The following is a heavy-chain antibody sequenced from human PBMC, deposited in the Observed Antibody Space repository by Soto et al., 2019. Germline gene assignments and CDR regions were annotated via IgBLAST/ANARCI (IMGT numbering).Heavy chain of an antibody. CDR3: ARGGQRWGNWFDP. CDR1: GGSISSGGYS. J-gene: IGHJ5*02. V-gene: IGHV4-30-2*01. D-gene: IGHD3-16*01. CDR2: IYHSGST. Sequence: SETLSLTCAVSGGSISSGGYSWSWIRQPPGKGLEWIGYIYHSGSTYYNPSLKSRVTISVDRSKNQFSLKLSSVTAADTAVYYCARGGQRWGNWFDPWGQGTLVTVSS.